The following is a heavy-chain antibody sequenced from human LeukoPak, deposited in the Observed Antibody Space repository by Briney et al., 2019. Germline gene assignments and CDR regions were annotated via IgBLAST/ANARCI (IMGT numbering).Heavy chain of an antibody. D-gene: IGHD6-13*01. CDR3: ARGSSTWSNAFDT. V-gene: IGHV1-3*01. CDR2: INVDKGNT. Sequence: GASVKVYCKASGYTFTSYTMHWVRQAPGQRLEWMGWINVDKGNTKYSQKFQDRVIISWDTSASTAYMELSSLRSEDTAVFYCARGSSTWSNAFDTWGQGTMVTVSS. J-gene: IGHJ3*02. CDR1: GYTFTSYT.